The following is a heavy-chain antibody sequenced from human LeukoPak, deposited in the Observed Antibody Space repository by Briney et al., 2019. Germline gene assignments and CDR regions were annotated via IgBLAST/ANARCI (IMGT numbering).Heavy chain of an antibody. CDR2: ISYDGSNK. CDR1: GFTFSSYA. Sequence: PGGSLRLSCAASGFTFSSYAMHWVRQAPGKGLEWVAVISYDGSNKYYADSVKGRFTISRDDSKNTLYLQMNSLRAEDTAVYYCARDLSNSGYDAPDDYWGQGTLVTVSS. D-gene: IGHD5-12*01. CDR3: ARDLSNSGYDAPDDY. J-gene: IGHJ4*02. V-gene: IGHV3-30-3*01.